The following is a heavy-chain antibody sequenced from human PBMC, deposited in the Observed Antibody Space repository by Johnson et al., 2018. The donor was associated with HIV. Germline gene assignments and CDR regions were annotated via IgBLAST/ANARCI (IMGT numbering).Heavy chain of an antibody. CDR1: GFSFSSYA. V-gene: IGHV3-30*04. J-gene: IGHJ3*02. CDR3: VRGSRYTYDNDDVHLLHAFDI. Sequence: QMQLVESGGGVVQPGRSLRLSCAASGFSFSSYAMHWVRQAPGKGLEWVAVVSYDGSERYYADSVKGRFTISRDSSKNTLYLQMNSLRAEETAVYYCVRGSRYTYDNDDVHLLHAFDIWGQGTMVTVSS. CDR2: VSYDGSER. D-gene: IGHD3-16*01.